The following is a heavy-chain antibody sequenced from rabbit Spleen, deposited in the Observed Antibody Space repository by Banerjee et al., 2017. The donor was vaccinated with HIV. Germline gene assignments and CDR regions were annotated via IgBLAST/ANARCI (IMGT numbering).Heavy chain of an antibody. CDR2: IYTGSGNT. D-gene: IGHD7-1*01. J-gene: IGHJ6*01. Sequence: QSLEESGGDLVKPGGSLTLTCTASGFDFSSNYYMCWVRQAPGKGLEWIACIYTGSGNTWYASWAKGRFTISKTSSITVTLQMTSLTVADTAIYFCARGYNSVGYRADWWGPGTLVTVS. V-gene: IGHV1S40*01. CDR3: ARGYNSVGYRADW. CDR1: GFDFSSNYY.